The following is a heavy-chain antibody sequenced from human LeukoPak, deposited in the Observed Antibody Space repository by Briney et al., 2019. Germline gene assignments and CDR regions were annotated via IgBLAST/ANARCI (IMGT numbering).Heavy chain of an antibody. D-gene: IGHD6-25*01. CDR3: AKTLKQRVTYYFDY. J-gene: IGHJ4*02. CDR2: IYSGGNT. V-gene: IGHV3-66*01. CDR1: GFTFSSYA. Sequence: GGSLRLSCAASGFTFSSYAMSWVRQAPGKGLEWVSVIYSGGNTYYADSVKGRFTISRDNSKNPLYLQMNSLRAEDTAVYYCAKTLKQRVTYYFDYWGQGTLVTVSS.